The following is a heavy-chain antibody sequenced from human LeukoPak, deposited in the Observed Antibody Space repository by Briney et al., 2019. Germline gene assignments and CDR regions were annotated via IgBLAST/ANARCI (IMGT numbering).Heavy chain of an antibody. Sequence: PSETLSLTCTVSGGSISSGDYYWSWIRQPPGKGLEWIGYIYYSGSTYYNPSLKSRVTISVDTSKNQFSLKLSSVTAADTAVYYCARQVTMVRGVIKVREYWGQGTLVTVSS. D-gene: IGHD3-10*01. CDR1: GGSISSGDYY. J-gene: IGHJ4*02. CDR3: ARQVTMVRGVIKVREY. CDR2: IYYSGST. V-gene: IGHV4-39*01.